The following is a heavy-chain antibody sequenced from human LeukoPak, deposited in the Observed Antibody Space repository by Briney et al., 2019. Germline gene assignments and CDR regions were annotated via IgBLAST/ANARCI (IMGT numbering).Heavy chain of an antibody. D-gene: IGHD6-19*01. Sequence: SETLSLTCTVSGVSISSYYWSWLRQPPGKGLKWSGYIYYSGSTNYNPSLKSRVTISVDTSKNQFSLKLSSVTAADTAVYYCARDRSGSGWYPKAFDIWGQGTMVTVSS. CDR3: ARDRSGSGWYPKAFDI. V-gene: IGHV4-59*01. CDR2: IYYSGST. CDR1: GVSISSYY. J-gene: IGHJ3*02.